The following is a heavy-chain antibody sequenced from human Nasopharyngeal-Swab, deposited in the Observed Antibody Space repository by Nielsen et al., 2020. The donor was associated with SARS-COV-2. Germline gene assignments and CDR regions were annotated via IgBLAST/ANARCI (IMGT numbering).Heavy chain of an antibody. CDR2: IYSGGST. CDR1: GFTVSSNY. Sequence: GGSLRLSCAASGFTVSSNYMSWVRQAPGKGLEWVSVIYSGGSTYYADSVKGRFTISRDNSKNTLYLQMNSLRVEDTAVYYCARWMAGHYGMDVWGQGTTVTVSS. D-gene: IGHD6-19*01. J-gene: IGHJ6*02. V-gene: IGHV3-53*01. CDR3: ARWMAGHYGMDV.